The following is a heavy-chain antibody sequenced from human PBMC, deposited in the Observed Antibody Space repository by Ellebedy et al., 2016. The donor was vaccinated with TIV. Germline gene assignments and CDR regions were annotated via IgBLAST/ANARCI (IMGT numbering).Heavy chain of an antibody. CDR2: INPHGESR. CDR1: GYTFTSHY. Sequence: ASVKVSCXASGYTFTSHYIHWVRQAPGQGLEWMGIINPHGESRKYAQKFQGRFTLTRDTSTRTLYMELTSLRSEDTAVYYCARDLATSGWYGLNNFFYGLDVWGQGTTVTVSS. D-gene: IGHD6-19*01. J-gene: IGHJ6*02. CDR3: ARDLATSGWYGLNNFFYGLDV. V-gene: IGHV1-46*01.